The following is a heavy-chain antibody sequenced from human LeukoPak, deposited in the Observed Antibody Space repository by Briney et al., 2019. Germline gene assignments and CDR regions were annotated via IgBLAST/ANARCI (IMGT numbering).Heavy chain of an antibody. CDR1: GYTFTGYG. CDR3: ARDGDWNPTDYYFDY. Sequence: ASVKVSCKASGYTFTGYGISWVRQAPGQGLEWMGWISAYNGNTNYAQKLQGRVTMTTDTSTSTAYMELRSLRSDDTAVYYCARDGDWNPTDYYFDYWGQGTLVTVSS. V-gene: IGHV1-18*01. J-gene: IGHJ4*02. CDR2: ISAYNGNT. D-gene: IGHD1-1*01.